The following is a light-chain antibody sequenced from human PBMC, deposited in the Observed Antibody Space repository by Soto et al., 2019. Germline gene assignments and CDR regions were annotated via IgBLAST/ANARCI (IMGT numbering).Light chain of an antibody. Sequence: QSALTQPASVSGSPGQSITISCTGTSGDIGGYSYVSWYQQHPGKAPKLIIYDVVNRPSGVSNRFSGSKSGNTASLTISGLQADDEADYYCSSYTSTTAYVFGTGTKVTVL. CDR1: SGDIGGYSY. V-gene: IGLV2-14*03. CDR3: SSYTSTTAYV. J-gene: IGLJ1*01. CDR2: DVV.